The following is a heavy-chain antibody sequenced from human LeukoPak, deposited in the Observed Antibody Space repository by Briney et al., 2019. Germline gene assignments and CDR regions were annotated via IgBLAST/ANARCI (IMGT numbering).Heavy chain of an antibody. D-gene: IGHD5-12*01. Sequence: GGSLRLSCAASGLTVDGYGMTWVRQAPGKGPEWVSSISGSGGRTYYADSLKGRFTISRDNSKNTLYLQMNSLRPEDTAVYSCAIGPPYGGYSDWGQGTLVTVSS. CDR1: GLTVDGYG. CDR2: ISGSGGRT. V-gene: IGHV3-23*01. J-gene: IGHJ4*02. CDR3: AIGPPYGGYSD.